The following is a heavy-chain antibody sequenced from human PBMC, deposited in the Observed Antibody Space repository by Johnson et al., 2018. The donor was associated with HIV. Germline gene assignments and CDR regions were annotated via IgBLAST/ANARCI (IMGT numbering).Heavy chain of an antibody. D-gene: IGHD5-12*01. J-gene: IGHJ3*02. CDR1: GFIFSDHY. CDR3: ARDQKVQPSGYLDAFDI. Sequence: QVQLVESGGGLVKPGGSLRLSCAASGFIFSDHYMSWVRKAPGKGLEWVSYISNSGSSIYYADSVKGRFTISRDNAKNSLYLQMNSLRAEDTAVYYCARDQKVQPSGYLDAFDIWGQGTMVTVSS. CDR2: ISNSGSSI. V-gene: IGHV3-11*04.